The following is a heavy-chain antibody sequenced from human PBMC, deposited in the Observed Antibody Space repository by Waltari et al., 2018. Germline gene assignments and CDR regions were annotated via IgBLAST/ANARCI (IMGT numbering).Heavy chain of an antibody. D-gene: IGHD3-10*01. CDR1: GFTFSRYA. Sequence: QVQLVESGGGVVQSGTSLRLSCAAAGFTFSRYALHWVRQAPGKGLEWVALISYDGSTKYYVASVKGRFTLSRDNSRSTLYLQMNDLRVEDTAVYYCARDGDSYFYGSRADYWGQGTLATVSS. V-gene: IGHV3-30*04. CDR2: ISYDGSTK. J-gene: IGHJ4*02. CDR3: ARDGDSYFYGSRADY.